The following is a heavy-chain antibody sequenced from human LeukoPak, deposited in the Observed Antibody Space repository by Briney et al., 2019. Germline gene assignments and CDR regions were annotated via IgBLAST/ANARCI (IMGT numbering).Heavy chain of an antibody. Sequence: PSETLSLTCTVSSGSMSGYYWSWIRQPAGKGLEWIGRIYTSGSTNYNPSLKSRVTMSVDTSKNQFSLKLSSVTAADTAVYYCARDRIGGSGSYRYYYMDVWGKGTTVTISS. D-gene: IGHD3-10*01. J-gene: IGHJ6*03. CDR1: SGSMSGYY. CDR3: ARDRIGGSGSYRYYYMDV. CDR2: IYTSGST. V-gene: IGHV4-4*07.